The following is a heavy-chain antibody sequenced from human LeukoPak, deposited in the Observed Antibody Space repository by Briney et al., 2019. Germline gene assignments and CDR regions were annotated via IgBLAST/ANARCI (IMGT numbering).Heavy chain of an antibody. CDR3: ARRLTSGRGYGLDV. D-gene: IGHD3-10*01. CDR2: IYYSGST. Sequence: SETLSLTCAVSGGSISGYYWSWIRQPPGKGLEWIGYIYYSGSTNYNPSLKSRVTISVDTSKNQFSLKLSSVTAADTAVYYCARRLTSGRGYGLDVWGQGTTVTVSS. CDR1: GGSISGYY. V-gene: IGHV4-59*08. J-gene: IGHJ6*02.